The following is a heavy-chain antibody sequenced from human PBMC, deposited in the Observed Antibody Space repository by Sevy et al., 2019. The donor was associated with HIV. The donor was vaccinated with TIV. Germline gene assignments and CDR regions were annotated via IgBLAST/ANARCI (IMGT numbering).Heavy chain of an antibody. V-gene: IGHV4-39*01. J-gene: IGHJ6*02. CDR2: NHYSGST. CDR1: GGSISSSSYY. D-gene: IGHD6-6*01. CDR3: ARRGTSSSSTPYGMDV. Sequence: ETLSLTCTVSGGSISSSSYYWGWIRQPPGKGLEWIGSNHYSGSTYYNPSLKSRVTISVDTSKNQFSLKLSSVTAADTAVYYCARRGTSSSSTPYGMDVWGQGTTVTVSS.